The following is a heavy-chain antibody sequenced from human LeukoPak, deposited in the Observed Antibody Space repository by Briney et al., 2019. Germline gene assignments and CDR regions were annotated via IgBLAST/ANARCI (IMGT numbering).Heavy chain of an antibody. Sequence: GGSLRLSWAASGFTFSSYSMNWVRQAPGKGLEWVSRINGDGSRTDYVDSVKGRFTISRDNAKNTLYLQMNSLRAEDTGMYYCAKDRSPGWFDPWGQGTLVTVSS. CDR2: INGDGSRT. CDR1: GFTFSSYS. D-gene: IGHD6-13*01. CDR3: AKDRSPGWFDP. J-gene: IGHJ5*02. V-gene: IGHV3-74*01.